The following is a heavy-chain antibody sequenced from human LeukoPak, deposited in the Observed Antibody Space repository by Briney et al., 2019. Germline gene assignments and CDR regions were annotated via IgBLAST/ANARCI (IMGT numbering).Heavy chain of an antibody. J-gene: IGHJ4*02. V-gene: IGHV4-38-2*01. Sequence: SETLSLTCAVSGYSISSGYYWGWIRQSPGKGLEWIGNIYHSGSTYKNPSLKSRVTISLDTSKNQFSLKLSSVTAADTAMYYCARLSGAPVRHPIYHFDYWGQGTPVTVSS. D-gene: IGHD2-2*02. CDR1: GYSISSGYY. CDR2: IYHSGST. CDR3: ARLSGAPVRHPIYHFDY.